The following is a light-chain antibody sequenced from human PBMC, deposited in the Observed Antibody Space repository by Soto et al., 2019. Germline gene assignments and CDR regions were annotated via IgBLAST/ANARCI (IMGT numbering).Light chain of an antibody. CDR3: QRYGTSEII. J-gene: IGKJ5*01. CDR1: QSLANSF. CDR2: DTS. Sequence: EFMLSQSPGALSLTPGERATLSCRASQSLANSFIAWYQQKPGQAPRLLIYDTSSRASGIPDRFSGSGSGTDFTLTISRLETEDFALFYCQRYGTSEIIFGQRTRPE. V-gene: IGKV3-20*01.